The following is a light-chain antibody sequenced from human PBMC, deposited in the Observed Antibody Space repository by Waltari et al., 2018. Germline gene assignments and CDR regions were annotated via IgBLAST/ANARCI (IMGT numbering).Light chain of an antibody. J-gene: IGKJ1*01. CDR3: QHYVRLPVT. CDR1: QSVRVT. V-gene: IGKV3-20*01. Sequence: EIVLTQSPGTLSLSQGERATLSCRASQSVRVTLAWYQQKPGQPPRLLIYAASIRATGIPDRFSGSGSGTDFTLTISRLEPEDFAVYYCQHYVRLPVTFGQGTKVEIK. CDR2: AAS.